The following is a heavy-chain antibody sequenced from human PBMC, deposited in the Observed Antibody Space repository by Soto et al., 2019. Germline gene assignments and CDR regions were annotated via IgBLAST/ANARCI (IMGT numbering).Heavy chain of an antibody. CDR2: INHSGST. CDR1: GGSFSGYY. V-gene: IGHV4-34*01. CDR3: ARILLWFGEGDAFDI. D-gene: IGHD3-10*01. Sequence: SETLSLTCAVYGGSFSGYYWSWIRQPPGKGLEWIGEINHSGSTNYNPSLKSRVTISVDTSKNQFSLKLSSVTAADTAVYYCARILLWFGEGDAFDIWGQGTMVTVSS. J-gene: IGHJ3*02.